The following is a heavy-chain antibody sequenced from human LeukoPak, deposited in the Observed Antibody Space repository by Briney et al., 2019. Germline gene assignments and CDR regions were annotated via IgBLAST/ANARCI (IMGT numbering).Heavy chain of an antibody. D-gene: IGHD2-21*02. CDR1: GGSISSGSYY. Sequence: PSETLSLTCTVSGGSISSGSYYWGWIRQPPGKGLEWIGSIYYSGSTYYNPSLKSRVTISVDTSKNQFSLKLSSVTAADTAVYYCASSAYCGGDCYSGWGQGTLVTVSS. V-gene: IGHV4-39*01. J-gene: IGHJ4*02. CDR3: ASSAYCGGDCYSG. CDR2: IYYSGST.